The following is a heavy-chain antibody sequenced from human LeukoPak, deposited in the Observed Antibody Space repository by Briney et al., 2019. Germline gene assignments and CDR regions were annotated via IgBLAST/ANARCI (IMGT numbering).Heavy chain of an antibody. CDR3: SSHYGPGLV. Sequence: GASVKVSCKALGYSFRDHHVIWVRQAPGQGLEWMGWIHPGTGDTKFGQNFQGRLTMTWDTSITTAYMDLIELTSDDTAVYYCSSHYGPGLVWGQGTLVTASS. J-gene: IGHJ4*02. CDR2: IHPGTGDT. D-gene: IGHD3-10*01. CDR1: GYSFRDHH. V-gene: IGHV1-2*02.